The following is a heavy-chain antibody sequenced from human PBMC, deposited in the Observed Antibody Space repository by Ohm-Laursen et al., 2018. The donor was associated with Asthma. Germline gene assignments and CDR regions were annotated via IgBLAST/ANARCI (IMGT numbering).Heavy chain of an antibody. Sequence: GSLRLSCAASEFTFSLYSMNWVRQAPGKGLEWVSYISSSSSYTNYADSVKGRFTISRDNAKNSLYLQMNSLRAEDTAVYYCARVIPYTRAYFDYWGQGTLVTVSS. CDR2: ISSSSSYT. J-gene: IGHJ4*02. CDR1: EFTFSLYS. CDR3: ARVIPYTRAYFDY. V-gene: IGHV3-11*06. D-gene: IGHD1-1*01.